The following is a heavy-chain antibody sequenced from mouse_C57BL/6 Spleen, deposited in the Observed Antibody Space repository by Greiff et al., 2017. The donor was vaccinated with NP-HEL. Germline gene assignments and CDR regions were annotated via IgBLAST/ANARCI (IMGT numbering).Heavy chain of an antibody. CDR2: IYPGDGDT. CDR1: GYAFSSYW. J-gene: IGHJ2*01. D-gene: IGHD2-5*01. V-gene: IGHV1-80*01. Sequence: LVESGAELVKPGASVKISCKASGYAFSSYWMNWVKQRPGKGLEWIGQIYPGDGDTNYNGKFKGKATLTADKSSSTAYMQLSSLTSEDSAVYYCARSRGYSNPYYFDYWGQGTTLTVSS. CDR3: ARSRGYSNPYYFDY.